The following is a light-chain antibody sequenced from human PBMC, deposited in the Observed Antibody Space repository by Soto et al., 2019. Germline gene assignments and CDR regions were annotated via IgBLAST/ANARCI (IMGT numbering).Light chain of an antibody. CDR1: QGVSSY. CDR3: QQRSNWLWT. V-gene: IGKV3-11*01. J-gene: IGKJ1*01. CDR2: DAS. Sequence: EIVLTQSPATLSLSPGERATLSCRASQGVSSYLAWYQQKPGQAPRLLIYDASNRATGIPARFSGSGSGTDFTLTISSLEPEDFAVYYCQQRSNWLWTFGQGTKVDIK.